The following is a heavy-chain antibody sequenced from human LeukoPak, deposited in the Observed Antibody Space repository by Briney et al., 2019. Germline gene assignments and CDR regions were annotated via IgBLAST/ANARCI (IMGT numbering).Heavy chain of an antibody. J-gene: IGHJ4*02. Sequence: GGSLRLSCAASGFTFSNYAMSWVRQAPGKGLEWVSAIVGTGGSTYYADSVKGRFTISRDNSKNTLYLQMNSLRAEDTAVYYCAKWGDYDILTGYYDSDYWGQGALVTVSS. CDR1: GFTFSNYA. CDR2: IVGTGGST. V-gene: IGHV3-23*01. D-gene: IGHD3-9*01. CDR3: AKWGDYDILTGYYDSDY.